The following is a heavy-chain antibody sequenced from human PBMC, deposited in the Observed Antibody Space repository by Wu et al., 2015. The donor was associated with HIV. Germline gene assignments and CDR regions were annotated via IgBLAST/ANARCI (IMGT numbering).Heavy chain of an antibody. CDR1: GYSFVRYS. V-gene: IGHV1-18*01. J-gene: IGHJ4*02. CDR3: VRKNGYSGYYPFDL. Sequence: QVQLVQSGGEVKKPGASVKVSCKASGYSFVRYSLNWVRQAPGQGLEWMGWIGVSNGNTIYAQEFQGRVIMTTDKPTSTVYMELKSLTSDDTAIYYCVRKNGYSGYYPFDLWGQGTLVTVSS. D-gene: IGHD5-12*01. CDR2: IGVSNGNT.